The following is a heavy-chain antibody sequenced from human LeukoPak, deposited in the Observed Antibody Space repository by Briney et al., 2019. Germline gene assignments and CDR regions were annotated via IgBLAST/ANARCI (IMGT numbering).Heavy chain of an antibody. Sequence: SETLSLTRTVSSDSISSYYWGWIRQPPGKGLEWIGYISYSGSTNYIPSLKSRVTILVDTSKNQFFLKLSSVTAADTAVYYCAIVTTGTVDYWGQGTLVTVSS. CDR1: SDSISSYY. J-gene: IGHJ4*02. CDR3: AIVTTGTVDY. CDR2: ISYSGST. D-gene: IGHD1-1*01. V-gene: IGHV4-59*01.